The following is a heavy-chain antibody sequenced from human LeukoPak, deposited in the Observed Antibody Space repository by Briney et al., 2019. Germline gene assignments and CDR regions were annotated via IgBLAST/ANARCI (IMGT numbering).Heavy chain of an antibody. J-gene: IGHJ4*02. Sequence: GSSVKVSCKASGGTFSSYAISWVRQDPGQGLEWMGGIIPIFGTANYAQKFQGRVTITTDESTSTAYMELSSLRSEDTAVYYCARVKMGATSEYFDYWGQGTLVTVSS. CDR1: GGTFSSYA. CDR3: ARVKMGATSEYFDY. CDR2: IIPIFGTA. D-gene: IGHD1-26*01. V-gene: IGHV1-69*05.